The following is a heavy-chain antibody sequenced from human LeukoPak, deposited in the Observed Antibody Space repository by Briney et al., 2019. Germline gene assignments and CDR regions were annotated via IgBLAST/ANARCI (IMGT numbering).Heavy chain of an antibody. CDR1: GGSISSGGYY. V-gene: IGHV4-31*03. CDR3: ARGLDSSGYYPRFDY. Sequence: SETLSLTCTVSGGSISSGGYYWSWIRQHPGKGLEWIGYIYYSGSTYYNPYLMSRVTISVDTSKNQFSLKLSSVTAADTAVYYCARGLDSSGYYPRFDYWGQGTLVTVSS. CDR2: IYYSGST. D-gene: IGHD3-22*01. J-gene: IGHJ4*02.